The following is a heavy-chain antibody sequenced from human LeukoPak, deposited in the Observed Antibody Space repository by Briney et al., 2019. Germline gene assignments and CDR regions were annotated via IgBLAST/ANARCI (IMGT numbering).Heavy chain of an antibody. Sequence: GRTLRLSCAASGFTFSSYAMSWVRQAPGKGLEWVSVISASGGSTYYADSVKGRFTISRDNSKNTLYLQMSSLRAEDTAVYYCAKGTRAVAGIYFDYWGQGTLVTVSS. CDR1: GFTFSSYA. J-gene: IGHJ4*02. D-gene: IGHD6-19*01. V-gene: IGHV3-23*01. CDR2: ISASGGST. CDR3: AKGTRAVAGIYFDY.